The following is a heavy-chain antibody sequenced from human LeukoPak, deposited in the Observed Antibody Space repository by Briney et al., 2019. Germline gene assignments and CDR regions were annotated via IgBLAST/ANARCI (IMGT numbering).Heavy chain of an antibody. D-gene: IGHD1-26*01. CDR2: ISGSGGST. V-gene: IGHV3-23*01. Sequence: PGVSLRLSCAASGFTFSSYAMSWVRQAPGKGLEWVSAISGSGGSTYYADSVKGRFTISRDNSKNTLYLQMNSLRAEDTAVYYCANGHGWEYYFDYWGQGTLVTVSS. CDR1: GFTFSSYA. J-gene: IGHJ4*02. CDR3: ANGHGWEYYFDY.